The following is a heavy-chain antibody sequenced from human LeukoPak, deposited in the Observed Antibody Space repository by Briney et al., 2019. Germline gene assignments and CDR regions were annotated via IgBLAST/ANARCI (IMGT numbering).Heavy chain of an antibody. CDR3: AKGRWRTPMISPYCFDL. V-gene: IGHV4-4*07. J-gene: IGHJ4*02. Sequence: PSETLSLTCTVSSDSTSIAYWSWIRQPAGKGLEWIGRIQSSGNTHYNPSLQSRVTMSVDTSKNQFSLSLSSVTAADTAVYYCAKGRWRTPMISPYCFDLWGQGTLVTVSS. CDR2: IQSSGNT. D-gene: IGHD3-16*01. CDR1: SDSTSIAY.